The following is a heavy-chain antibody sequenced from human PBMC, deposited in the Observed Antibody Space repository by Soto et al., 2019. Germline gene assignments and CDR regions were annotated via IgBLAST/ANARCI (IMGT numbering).Heavy chain of an antibody. CDR2: IVVGSGNT. CDR1: GFTFSTTA. Sequence: SVKVSCKAAGFTFSTTAVQWVRQARGQRLEWIGWIVVGSGNTNYAQKFQERVTITRDMSTSTAYMELSSLRSEDTAVYYCAAPFYDFWSGSTPMDVWGQGTTVTVSS. J-gene: IGHJ6*02. CDR3: AAPFYDFWSGSTPMDV. V-gene: IGHV1-58*01. D-gene: IGHD3-3*01.